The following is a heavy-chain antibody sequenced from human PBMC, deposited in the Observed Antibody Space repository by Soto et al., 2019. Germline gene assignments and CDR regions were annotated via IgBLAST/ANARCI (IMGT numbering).Heavy chain of an antibody. CDR1: GFTFSSYA. CDR2: ISGSGGST. CDR3: AKDTCGVYCSGGSCYRYYYGMDV. J-gene: IGHJ6*02. Sequence: EVQLLESGGGLVQPGGSLRLSCAASGFTFSSYAMSWVRQAPGKGLEWVSAISGSGGSTYYADSVKGRFTISRDNSKNLLYLKMNSLRAEDTAVYYCAKDTCGVYCSGGSCYRYYYGMDVWGQGTTVTVSS. D-gene: IGHD2-15*01. V-gene: IGHV3-23*01.